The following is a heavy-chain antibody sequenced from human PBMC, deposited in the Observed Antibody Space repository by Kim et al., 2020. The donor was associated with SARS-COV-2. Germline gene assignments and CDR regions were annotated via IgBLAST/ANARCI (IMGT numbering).Heavy chain of an antibody. V-gene: IGHV3-73*01. CDR1: GFTFSASD. CDR3: RIWVGELLADF. CDR2: IGNKANSYST. D-gene: IGHD3-10*01. J-gene: IGHJ4*02. Sequence: GGSLRLSCAASGFTFSASDVDWVRQASGKGLEWVGRIGNKANSYSTTHATSVKGRFTISRDDSDNTSNLQMNSLKNEDTAVYYCRIWVGELLADFWGQGTLVTVSS.